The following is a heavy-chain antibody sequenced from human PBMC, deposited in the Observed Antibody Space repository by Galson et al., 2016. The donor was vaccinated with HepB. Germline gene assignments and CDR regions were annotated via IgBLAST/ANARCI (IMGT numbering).Heavy chain of an antibody. Sequence: SLRLSCAASGFSFSSYVMFWVRQAPGKGLEFVSDIGSDGRSTHYADSLRGRFTVSRDNSENMLYLQMSSLRAEDTAVYYCGKYEFDYWGQGTLVTVSS. J-gene: IGHJ4*02. D-gene: IGHD3-3*01. CDR2: IGSDGRST. V-gene: IGHV3-64D*09. CDR1: GFSFSSYV. CDR3: GKYEFDY.